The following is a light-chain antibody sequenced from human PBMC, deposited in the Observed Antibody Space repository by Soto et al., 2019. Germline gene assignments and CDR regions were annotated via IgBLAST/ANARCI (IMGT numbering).Light chain of an antibody. Sequence: QSALTQPPSVSGSPGQSVTISCTGTSSDVGGYDRVSWYQQPPGTAPKLLIYDVTNRPSGVPDRFSGSKSGTTASLTISGLQAEDEGDYYCSSFTRSNTRVFGGGTKVTVL. CDR1: SSDVGGYDR. J-gene: IGLJ3*02. CDR2: DVT. CDR3: SSFTRSNTRV. V-gene: IGLV2-18*02.